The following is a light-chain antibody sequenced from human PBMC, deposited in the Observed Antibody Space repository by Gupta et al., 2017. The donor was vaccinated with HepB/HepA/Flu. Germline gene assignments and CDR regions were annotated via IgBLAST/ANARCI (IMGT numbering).Light chain of an antibody. CDR2: STN. CDR3: VLYVGSGISV. CDR1: SGSVSTSYY. J-gene: IGLJ3*02. Sequence: QTVVTQEPSFSVSPGGTVTLTCGLSSGSVSTSYYPSWYQQTPGQAPRTLIYSTNIRSSGVPDRFSGSILGNKAALTITGAHADDESDYYCVLYVGSGISVFGGGTKLTVL. V-gene: IGLV8-61*01.